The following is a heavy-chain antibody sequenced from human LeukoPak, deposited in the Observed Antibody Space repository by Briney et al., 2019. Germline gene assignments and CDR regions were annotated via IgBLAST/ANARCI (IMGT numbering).Heavy chain of an antibody. Sequence: GGSLRLSCAASGFTFSSYGMHSVRQAPRRGLGWVAVIRYDGSNKYYADSAKGRFTISKEHSKNTPYRQITIRRAEDPAGFYCAKETPHSLRSNPFDYWGQGTLVTVSS. CDR2: IRYDGSNK. D-gene: IGHD3-3*01. CDR3: AKETPHSLRSNPFDY. J-gene: IGHJ4*02. V-gene: IGHV3-30*02. CDR1: GFTFSSYG.